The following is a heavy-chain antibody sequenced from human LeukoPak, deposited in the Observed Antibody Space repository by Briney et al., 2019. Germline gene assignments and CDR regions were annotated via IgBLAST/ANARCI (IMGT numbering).Heavy chain of an antibody. J-gene: IGHJ5*02. Sequence: SQTLSLTCTVSGGSISSGDYYWSWIRQPPGKGLEWIGYISDSGSTYYNPSLRSRVTVSLDTSKNQFSLKLSSVTAADTAVYYCAREARHYDFWSGRGWFDPWGQGALVTVSS. CDR3: AREARHYDFWSGRGWFDP. CDR1: GGSISSGDYY. D-gene: IGHD3-3*01. CDR2: ISDSGST. V-gene: IGHV4-30-4*08.